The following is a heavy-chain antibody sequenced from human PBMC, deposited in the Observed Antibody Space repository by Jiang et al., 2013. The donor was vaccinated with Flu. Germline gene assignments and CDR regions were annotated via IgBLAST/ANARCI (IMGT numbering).Heavy chain of an antibody. V-gene: IGHV4-34*01. Sequence: VLLKPSETLSLTCAVYGGSFSGYYWSWIRQPPGKGLEWIGEINHSGSTNYNPSLKSRVTISVDTSKNQFSLKLSSVTAADTAVYYCARVHRRGSGWYWLGDYWGQGTLVTVSS. CDR3: ARVHRRGSGWYWLGDY. CDR1: GGSFSGYY. D-gene: IGHD6-19*01. CDR2: INHSGST. J-gene: IGHJ4*02.